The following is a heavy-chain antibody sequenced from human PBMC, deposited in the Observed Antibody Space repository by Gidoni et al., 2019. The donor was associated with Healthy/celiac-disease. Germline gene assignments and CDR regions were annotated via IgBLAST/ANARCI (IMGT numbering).Heavy chain of an antibody. Sequence: QVQLQQWGAGLLKPSETLSLTCAVYGGSFSGYYWSCIRQPPGKGLEWIGEINHSGSTNYNPSLKSRVTISVDTSKNQFSLKLSSVTAEDTAVYYCARGEFWSGYSPVLFDYWGQGTLVTVSS. CDR2: INHSGST. J-gene: IGHJ4*02. V-gene: IGHV4-34*01. CDR3: ARGEFWSGYSPVLFDY. CDR1: GGSFSGYY. D-gene: IGHD3-3*01.